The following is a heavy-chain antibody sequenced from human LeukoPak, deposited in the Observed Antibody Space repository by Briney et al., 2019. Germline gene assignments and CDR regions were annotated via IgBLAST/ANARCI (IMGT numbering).Heavy chain of an antibody. V-gene: IGHV3-30*18. CDR1: GFTFSSSG. Sequence: PGRSLRLSCAASGFTFSSSGMHWVRQAPGKGLEGGASISYDGSNKYYADSVKGRFTISRDNSKNTLYLQMNSLRAEDTAVYYCAKDRSTGSYYPYYYYGMDVWGQGTTVTVSS. J-gene: IGHJ6*02. CDR3: AKDRSTGSYYPYYYYGMDV. D-gene: IGHD1-26*01. CDR2: ISYDGSNK.